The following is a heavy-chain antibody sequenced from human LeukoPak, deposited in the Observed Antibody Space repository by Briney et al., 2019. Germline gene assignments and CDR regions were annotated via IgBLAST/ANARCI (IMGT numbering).Heavy chain of an antibody. Sequence: GGSLRLSCAASGFTFSSYEMNWVRQAPGKGLVWVSRINTDGSSTSYADSVKGRFTISRDNAKNTLYLQMNSLRDDDTAVYYCALILRISDFDYWGQGALVTVSS. V-gene: IGHV3-74*01. CDR1: GFTFSSYE. J-gene: IGHJ4*02. CDR3: ALILRISDFDY. D-gene: IGHD3-16*01. CDR2: INTDGSST.